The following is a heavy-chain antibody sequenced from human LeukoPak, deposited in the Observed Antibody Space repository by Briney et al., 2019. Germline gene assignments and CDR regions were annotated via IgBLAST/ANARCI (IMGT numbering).Heavy chain of an antibody. CDR2: ITSSSSYI. Sequence: GGSLRLSCAASGFTFTTYTMNWVRQAPGKGLEWVSSITSSSSYIYYADSVKGRVTISRDSAKNSLYLQMNSLRAEDTAVYYCARGHSSSSFDCWGQGTLVTVSS. CDR1: GFTFTTYT. CDR3: ARGHSSSSFDC. D-gene: IGHD6-13*01. V-gene: IGHV3-21*06. J-gene: IGHJ4*02.